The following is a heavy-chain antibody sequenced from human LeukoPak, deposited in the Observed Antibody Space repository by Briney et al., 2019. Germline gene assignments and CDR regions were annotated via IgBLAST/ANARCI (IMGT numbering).Heavy chain of an antibody. J-gene: IGHJ4*02. Sequence: PGKSLRLSCAASGFTFSSYTMNWVRQAPGKGLEWVAAISSSSRDIFYADSVKGRFSISRDNTQNSLSLQMSSLKAEDTAVYYCARDGVAGSWYSDYWGQGTLVTVSS. V-gene: IGHV3-21*01. CDR2: ISSSSRDI. CDR1: GFTFSSYT. CDR3: ARDGVAGSWYSDY. D-gene: IGHD6-13*01.